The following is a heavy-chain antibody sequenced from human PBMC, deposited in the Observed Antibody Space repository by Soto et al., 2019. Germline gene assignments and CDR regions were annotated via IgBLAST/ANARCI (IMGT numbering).Heavy chain of an antibody. D-gene: IGHD3-9*01. J-gene: IGHJ4*02. CDR1: GGTFSSHA. Sequence: SVKVSCKASGGTFSSHAISWVRQAPGQGLEWMGGIIPIFGTANYAQKFQGRVTITADESTSTAYMELSSLRSEDTAVYYCARGHGLRYFDWLLDYWGQGTLVTVSS. V-gene: IGHV1-69*13. CDR3: ARGHGLRYFDWLLDY. CDR2: IIPIFGTA.